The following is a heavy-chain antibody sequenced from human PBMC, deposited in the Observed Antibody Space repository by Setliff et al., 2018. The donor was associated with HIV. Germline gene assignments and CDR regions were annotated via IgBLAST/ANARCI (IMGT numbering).Heavy chain of an antibody. CDR1: GFTFSGYG. V-gene: IGHV3-30*02. D-gene: IGHD6-13*01. CDR2: IRYDESDK. CDR3: AKNLYSSRWSPLDY. Sequence: GGSLRLSCAASGFTFSGYGMHWVRQAPGKGLEWVAFIRYDESDKQYADSVKGRFTISRDNSKNTLYLQMNSLRTEDTAVYYCAKNLYSSRWSPLDYWGQGTLVTVSS. J-gene: IGHJ4*02.